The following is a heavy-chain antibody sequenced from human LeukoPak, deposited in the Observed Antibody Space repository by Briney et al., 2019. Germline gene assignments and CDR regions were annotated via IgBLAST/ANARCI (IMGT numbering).Heavy chain of an antibody. D-gene: IGHD6-19*01. Sequence: PGGSLRLSCALSGFTFRTYAMGSVRQTPGKGLEWVSVISGSGASTKYTDSVKGRFTVSRDNSKNTVHLQMNSLRADDTAVYYCARYAPTYVPLAGPEDYWGRGTLVTVSS. J-gene: IGHJ4*02. CDR1: GFTFRTYA. V-gene: IGHV3-23*01. CDR3: ARYAPTYVPLAGPEDY. CDR2: ISGSGAST.